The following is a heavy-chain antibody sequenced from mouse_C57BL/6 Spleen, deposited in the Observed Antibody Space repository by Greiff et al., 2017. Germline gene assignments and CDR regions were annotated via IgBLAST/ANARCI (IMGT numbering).Heavy chain of an antibody. CDR3: ARIANYGSGPYYAMAY. J-gene: IGHJ4*01. CDR1: GFSLSTFGMG. Sequence: QVTLKESGPGILQPSQTLSLTCSFSGFSLSTFGMGVGWLRQPSGKGLEWLAHIWWDDDKYYNPALKSRLTISKDTSKNQAFLKNSNVDTADAATDYCARIANYGSGPYYAMAYWGQGTSVTVSS. D-gene: IGHD1-1*01. CDR2: IWWDDDK. V-gene: IGHV8-8*01.